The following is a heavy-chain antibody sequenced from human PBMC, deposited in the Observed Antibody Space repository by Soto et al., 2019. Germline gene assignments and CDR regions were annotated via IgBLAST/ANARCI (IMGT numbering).Heavy chain of an antibody. CDR3: AKGPVTTYCYYYMDV. CDR2: ISGSGGST. D-gene: IGHD4-17*01. CDR1: GFTFSSYA. V-gene: IGHV3-23*01. J-gene: IGHJ6*03. Sequence: PGGSLRLSCAASGFTFSSYAMSWVGQAPGKGLEWVSAISGSGGSTYYADSVKGRFTISRDNSKNTLYLQMNSLRAEDTAVYYCAKGPVTTYCYYYMDVWGKGTTVTVSS.